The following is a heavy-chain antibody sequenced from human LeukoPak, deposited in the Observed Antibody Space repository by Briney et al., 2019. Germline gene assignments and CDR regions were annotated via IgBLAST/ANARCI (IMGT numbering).Heavy chain of an antibody. CDR1: GSGFTFGNFA. J-gene: IGHJ6*03. D-gene: IGHD3-16*01. V-gene: IGHV3-23*01. CDR2: ISGGGYYT. CDR3: AKDGSWGDYYFYFYMDV. Sequence: PGGSLRLSCEASGSGFTFGNFALSWVRQAPGKGLEWVSGISGGGYYTYYADSVKGRFTISRDNSKNTLYIQMNSLRAEDTAVYYCAKDGSWGDYYFYFYMDVWGTGTTVTVSS.